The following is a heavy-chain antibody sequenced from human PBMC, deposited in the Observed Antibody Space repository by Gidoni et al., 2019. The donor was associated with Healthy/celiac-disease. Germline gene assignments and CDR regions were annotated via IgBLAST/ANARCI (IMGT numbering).Heavy chain of an antibody. CDR2: INPNSGDT. CDR1: GYTFSDYY. CDR3: VRDGAFDM. V-gene: IGHV1-2*02. J-gene: IGHJ3*02. Sequence: QVQLVQSGAEGKKPGASVKVSCKASGYTFSDYYMHWIRQAPGQGLEWMGWINPNSGDTNCAQKFQGRVTMTRDTSISAVYVELSRLRSDDTAIYYCVRDGAFDMWGQGTMVTVSS.